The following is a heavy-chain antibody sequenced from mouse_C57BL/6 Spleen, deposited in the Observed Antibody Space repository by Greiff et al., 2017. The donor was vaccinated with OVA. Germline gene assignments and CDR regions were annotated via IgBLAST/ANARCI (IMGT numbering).Heavy chain of an antibody. V-gene: IGHV1-15*01. CDR1: GYTFTDYE. CDR2: IDPETGGT. J-gene: IGHJ4*01. Sequence: VQLQQSGAELVRPGASVTLSCKASGYTFTDYEMHWVKQTPVHGLEWIGAIDPETGGTAYNQKFKGKAILTADKSSSTAYMELRSLTSEDSAVYYCTRSNYYGSSYAMDYWGQGTSVTVSS. CDR3: TRSNYYGSSYAMDY. D-gene: IGHD1-1*01.